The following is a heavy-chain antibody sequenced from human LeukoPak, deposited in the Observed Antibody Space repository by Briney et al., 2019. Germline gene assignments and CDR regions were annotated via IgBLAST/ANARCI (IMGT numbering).Heavy chain of an antibody. Sequence: SQTLSLTCTVSGGSISSGSYYRSWIRQPAGKGLEWIGRIYTSGSANYNPSLKSRVTISVDTSKNQFSLKLSSVTAADTAVYYCARVHYYYDSSGYQEHDASDTWGQGTMVTVS. CDR1: GGSISSGSYY. V-gene: IGHV4-61*02. CDR2: IYTSGSA. CDR3: ARVHYYYDSSGYQEHDASDT. D-gene: IGHD3-22*01. J-gene: IGHJ3*02.